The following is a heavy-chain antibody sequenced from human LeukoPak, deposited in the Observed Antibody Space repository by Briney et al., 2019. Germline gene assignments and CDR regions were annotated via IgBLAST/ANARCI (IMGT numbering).Heavy chain of an antibody. V-gene: IGHV1-18*01. CDR3: ARQKYSGYDFVHDY. CDR2: ISAYNGNT. CDR1: GYTSTSYG. D-gene: IGHD5-12*01. J-gene: IGHJ4*02. Sequence: EASVKVSCKASGYTSTSYGISWVRQAPGQGLEWMGWISAYNGNTNYAQKLQGRVTMTTDTSTSTAYMELRSLRSDDTAVYYCARQKYSGYDFVHDYWGQGTLVTVSS.